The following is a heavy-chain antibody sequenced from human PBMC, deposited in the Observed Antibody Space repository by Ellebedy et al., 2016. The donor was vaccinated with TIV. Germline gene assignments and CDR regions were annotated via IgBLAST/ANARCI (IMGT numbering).Heavy chain of an antibody. D-gene: IGHD5-18*01. J-gene: IGHJ4*02. Sequence: PGGSLRLSCAASGFTFSPYAMAWVRQAPGKGLEWVSGIVGSGAQKYADSVKDRFTISRDNSKRTVDLQMNSLRAEDTAVYFCAKDRTPGDGYWVFDYWGQGTMVSVSS. CDR1: GFTFSPYA. CDR3: AKDRTPGDGYWVFDY. CDR2: IVGSGA. V-gene: IGHV3-23*01.